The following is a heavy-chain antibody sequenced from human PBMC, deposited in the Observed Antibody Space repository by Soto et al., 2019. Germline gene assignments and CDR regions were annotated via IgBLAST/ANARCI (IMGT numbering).Heavy chain of an antibody. V-gene: IGHV4-59*01. CDR1: GGSIDSYY. CDR2: VYSSGNT. D-gene: IGHD5-12*01. J-gene: IGHJ4*02. Sequence: QVQLQESGPGLVKPSETLSLICTVSGGSIDSYYWSWIRQPPGKGLEWIGYVYSSGNTNYNPSLKSRVTISVDTSKNQFSLKLNSVTAADTAVYYCARDSRRGFPDNWGQGTLVTVSS. CDR3: ARDSRRGFPDN.